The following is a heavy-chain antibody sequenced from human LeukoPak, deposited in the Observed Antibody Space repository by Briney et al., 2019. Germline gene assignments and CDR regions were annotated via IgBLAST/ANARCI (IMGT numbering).Heavy chain of an antibody. CDR3: ARDLYYDFWSSHYWGYYGMDV. V-gene: IGHV3-30-3*01. D-gene: IGHD3-3*01. CDR1: GFTFSSYA. CDR2: ISYDGSNK. J-gene: IGHJ6*02. Sequence: GGSLRLSCAASGFTFSSYAMHWVRQAPGKGLEWVAVISYDGSNKYYADSVKGRFTISRDNSKNTLYLQMNSLRAEDTAVYYCARDLYYDFWSSHYWGYYGMDVWGQGTTVTVSS.